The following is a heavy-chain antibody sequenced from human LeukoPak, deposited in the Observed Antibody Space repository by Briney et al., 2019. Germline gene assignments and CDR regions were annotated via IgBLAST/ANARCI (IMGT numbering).Heavy chain of an antibody. Sequence: GGSLRLSCAASGFTFSYYNMNWVRQAPGKGLEWVSYISSSGSTIYYADSVKGRFTISRDNAKNSLYLQMNSLRAVDTAVYYCARKSITIFSLDYWGQGTLVTVSS. CDR3: ARKSITIFSLDY. CDR2: ISSSGSTI. V-gene: IGHV3-48*04. CDR1: GFTFSYYN. D-gene: IGHD3-9*01. J-gene: IGHJ4*02.